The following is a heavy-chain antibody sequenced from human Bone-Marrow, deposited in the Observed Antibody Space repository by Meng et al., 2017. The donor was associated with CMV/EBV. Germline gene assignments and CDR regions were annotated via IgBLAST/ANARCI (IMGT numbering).Heavy chain of an antibody. CDR2: IYYSGST. V-gene: IGHV4-59*12. CDR1: GGSISSYY. CDR3: ARRAGRVAARPSYYFDY. D-gene: IGHD6-6*01. J-gene: IGHJ4*02. Sequence: GSLRPSCTVSGGSISSYYWSWIRQPPGKGLEWIGYIYYSGSTNYNPSLKSRVTISVDTSKTQFSLKLTSVPAADTAVYYCARRAGRVAARPSYYFDYWGQGTLVTVSS.